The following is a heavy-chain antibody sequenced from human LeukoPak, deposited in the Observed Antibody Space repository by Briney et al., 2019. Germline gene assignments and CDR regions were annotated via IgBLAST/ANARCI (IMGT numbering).Heavy chain of an antibody. V-gene: IGHV3-30*18. CDR3: AKPLHGKNCIGLCYYVMDV. CDR1: GFTFSSYG. Sequence: HPGGSLRLSCAASGFTFSSYGMHWVRQAPGKGLEWVAVISYDGSNKYYADSVKGRFTISRDNSKNTLYVQMNSLRPEDTAVYYCAKPLHGKNCIGLCYYVMDVWGQGTTVTVSS. D-gene: IGHD4/OR15-4a*01. J-gene: IGHJ6*02. CDR2: ISYDGSNK.